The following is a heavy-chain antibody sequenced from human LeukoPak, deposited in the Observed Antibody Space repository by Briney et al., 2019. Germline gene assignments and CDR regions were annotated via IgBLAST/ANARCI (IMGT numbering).Heavy chain of an antibody. J-gene: IGHJ6*02. Sequence: GGSLRLSCAASGFTFDDYAMHWVRQAPGKGLEWVSGINWSSDNIGYADSVKGRFTISRDNAKNSLYLQMNSLRAEDTALYYCAKGWYSNSGYFAYYYYGMDVWGQGTTVTVSS. CDR2: INWSSDNI. V-gene: IGHV3-9*01. CDR3: AKGWYSNSGYFAYYYYGMDV. CDR1: GFTFDDYA. D-gene: IGHD3-22*01.